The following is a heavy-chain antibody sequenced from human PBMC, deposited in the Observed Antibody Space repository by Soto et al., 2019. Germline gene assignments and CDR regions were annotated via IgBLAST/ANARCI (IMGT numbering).Heavy chain of an antibody. D-gene: IGHD6-13*01. CDR1: GFSFSSYG. V-gene: IGHV3-33*01. CDR3: ARVRNGYSTPIGDDAFDI. J-gene: IGHJ3*02. Sequence: GVSMRLSCAASGFSFSSYGMHWVCEAPGKGLEWVAVIWYDGSNKYYADSVKGRFTISRDNSKNTLYLQMNSLRAEDTAVYYCARVRNGYSTPIGDDAFDIWGQGTMVTVS. CDR2: IWYDGSNK.